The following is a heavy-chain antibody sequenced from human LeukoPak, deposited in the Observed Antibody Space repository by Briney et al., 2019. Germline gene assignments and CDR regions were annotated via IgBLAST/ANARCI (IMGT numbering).Heavy chain of an antibody. J-gene: IGHJ1*01. CDR1: GFTFSSYT. D-gene: IGHD3-3*01. CDR3: LLIILGGSSQH. V-gene: IGHV3-74*01. Sequence: PGGSLRLSCAASGFTFSSYTMHWIRQAPGKGLVWVSRIKNDGKITTYADSVKGRFTTSRDNAKNTFYLQMNSLGVEDTAVYYCLLIILGGSSQHWGQGTLVTVSS. CDR2: IKNDGKIT.